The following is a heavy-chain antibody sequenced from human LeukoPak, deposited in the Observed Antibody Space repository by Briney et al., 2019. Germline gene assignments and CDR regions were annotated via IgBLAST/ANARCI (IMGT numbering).Heavy chain of an antibody. D-gene: IGHD6-19*01. V-gene: IGHV3-21*01. CDR3: ARDKGSSGWYVWFDP. J-gene: IGHJ5*02. CDR2: ISSSSSYI. Sequence: AGGSLRLSCAASGFTFSSYSMNWVRQAPGKGLEWVSSISSSSSYIYYADSVKGRFTISRDNAKNSLYLQMNSLRDEDTAVYYCARDKGSSGWYVWFDPWGQGTLVTVSS. CDR1: GFTFSSYS.